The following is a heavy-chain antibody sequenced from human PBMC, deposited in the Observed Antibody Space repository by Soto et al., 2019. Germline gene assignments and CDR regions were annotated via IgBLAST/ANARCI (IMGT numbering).Heavy chain of an antibody. D-gene: IGHD3-10*01. CDR3: ARDGGFGELKY. J-gene: IGHJ4*02. CDR2: IIPVFGTT. Sequence: QVQLVQSGAELKKPGSSVKVSCKASGDTFSGYPINWVRQAPGEGLEWMGRIIPVFGTTNDAQRVEGRVTFTADESTNTAYMEWRGLLSEDTAVYYCARDGGFGELKYWGPGTLVTVSS. CDR1: GDTFSGYP. V-gene: IGHV1-69*18.